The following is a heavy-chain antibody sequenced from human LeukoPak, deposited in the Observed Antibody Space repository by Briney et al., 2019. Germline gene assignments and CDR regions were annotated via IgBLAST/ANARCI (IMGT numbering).Heavy chain of an antibody. Sequence: PGGSLRLSCAASGFTFSSYAMSWVRQAPVKGLEWVSAISGSGGSTYYADSVKGRFTISRDNSKNTLYLQMNSLRAEDTAVYYCAKVDSSGYHNPFDYWGQGTLVTVSS. D-gene: IGHD3-22*01. CDR3: AKVDSSGYHNPFDY. CDR1: GFTFSSYA. CDR2: ISGSGGST. V-gene: IGHV3-23*01. J-gene: IGHJ4*02.